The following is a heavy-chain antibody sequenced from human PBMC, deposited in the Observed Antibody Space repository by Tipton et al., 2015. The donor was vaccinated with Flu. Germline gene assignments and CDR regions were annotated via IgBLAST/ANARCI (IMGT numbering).Heavy chain of an antibody. CDR1: GYSISSGYY. Sequence: TLSLTCAVSGYSISSGYYWGWIRQPPGKGLEWIGSIYHSGSTYYNPSLKSRVTISVDTSKNQFSLKLSSVTAADTAMYYCARSTYYYGSGSSDYWGQGTLVTVSS. J-gene: IGHJ4*02. V-gene: IGHV4-38-2*01. D-gene: IGHD3-10*01. CDR3: ARSTYYYGSGSSDY. CDR2: IYHSGST.